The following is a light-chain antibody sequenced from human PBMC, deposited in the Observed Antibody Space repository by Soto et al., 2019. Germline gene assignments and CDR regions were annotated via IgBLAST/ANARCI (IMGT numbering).Light chain of an antibody. J-gene: IGKJ2*01. Sequence: EIVLTQSPATLSLSPRDTATLSCRASQSVSSYLAWYQQKPGQAPRLLIYDASNRATGIPARFSGSGSGTDFTLPIGSLEPEDFAVYYCQQRSNWPRTFGQGTKVEIK. CDR3: QQRSNWPRT. V-gene: IGKV3-11*01. CDR2: DAS. CDR1: QSVSSY.